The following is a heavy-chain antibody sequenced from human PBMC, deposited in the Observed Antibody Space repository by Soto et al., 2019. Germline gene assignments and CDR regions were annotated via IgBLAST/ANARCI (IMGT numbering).Heavy chain of an antibody. Sequence: SGNLFLPCPFSGCSLSRSCFYLGWVRPPPGKGLEWIGSIYYSGSTYYNPSLKSRVTISVDTSKNQFSLKLSSVTAADTAVYYCARPRIVVVPAASFYFDYWGQGTLVTVS. CDR3: ARPRIVVVPAASFYFDY. D-gene: IGHD2-2*01. CDR1: GCSLSRSCFY. CDR2: IYYSGST. V-gene: IGHV4-39*01. J-gene: IGHJ4*02.